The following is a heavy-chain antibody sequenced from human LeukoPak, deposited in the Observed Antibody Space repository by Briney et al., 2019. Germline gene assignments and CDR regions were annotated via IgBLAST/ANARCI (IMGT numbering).Heavy chain of an antibody. CDR2: IYYSGST. D-gene: IGHD3-10*01. CDR3: ARLGSGRGYWFDP. Sequence: SETLSLTCTVSGGSISSSSYYWGWIRQPPGKGLEWIGSIYYSGSTYYNPSLKSRVTISVDTSKNQFSLKLSSVTAADTAVYYCARLGSGRGYWFDPWGQGTLVTVSS. CDR1: GGSISSSSYY. J-gene: IGHJ5*02. V-gene: IGHV4-39*07.